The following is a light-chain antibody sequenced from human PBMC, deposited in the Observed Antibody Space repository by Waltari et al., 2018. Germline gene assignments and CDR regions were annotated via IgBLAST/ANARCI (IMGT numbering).Light chain of an antibody. Sequence: QSVLTQPPSAHGTPGKRASITCSGSRSNIQANTLSWFQQPPGAAPHPLIYKNHHRPSGVPYRFSGSKSGTSASLAISGLQSGDEAEYYCAAWDDSLDAYVFGTGTKVTVL. J-gene: IGLJ1*01. V-gene: IGLV1-44*01. CDR3: AAWDDSLDAYV. CDR2: KNH. CDR1: RSNIQANT.